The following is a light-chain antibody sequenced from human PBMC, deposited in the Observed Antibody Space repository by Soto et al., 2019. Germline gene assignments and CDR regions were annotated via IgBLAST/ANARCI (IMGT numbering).Light chain of an antibody. Sequence: QSALTQPASVSGSPGQSITISCTGTSSDVGGYNYVSWYQQHPGKAPKLMIYEVSNRPSGVSHRFSGSKSGNTASLTISGLQAEDEADYYCSSYTSRSGVVFGGGTKLTVL. CDR2: EVS. V-gene: IGLV2-14*01. J-gene: IGLJ2*01. CDR1: SSDVGGYNY. CDR3: SSYTSRSGVV.